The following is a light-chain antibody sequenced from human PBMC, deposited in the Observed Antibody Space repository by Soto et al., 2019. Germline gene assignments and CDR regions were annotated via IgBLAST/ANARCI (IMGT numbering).Light chain of an antibody. Sequence: QSVLTQPPSASGTPGQSVTLSCSGSSSNIGRNSVNWYQQLPGTAPKLLIYTNNQRPSGVPDRFSGSKSGTSASLDITGLQSEDEADYYCASWDDSLNGRVFGGGTKVTVL. CDR2: TNN. V-gene: IGLV1-44*01. J-gene: IGLJ2*01. CDR3: ASWDDSLNGRV. CDR1: SSNIGRNS.